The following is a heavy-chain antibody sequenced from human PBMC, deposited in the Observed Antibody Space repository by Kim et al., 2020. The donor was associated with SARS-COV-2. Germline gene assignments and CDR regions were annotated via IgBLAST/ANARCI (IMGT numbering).Heavy chain of an antibody. Sequence: PSLKGRVTISVDTSKNQFSLKLSSVTAADTAVYYCASYDFWSGYITSFDYWGQGTLVTVSS. D-gene: IGHD3-3*01. V-gene: IGHV4-39*01. J-gene: IGHJ4*02. CDR3: ASYDFWSGYITSFDY.